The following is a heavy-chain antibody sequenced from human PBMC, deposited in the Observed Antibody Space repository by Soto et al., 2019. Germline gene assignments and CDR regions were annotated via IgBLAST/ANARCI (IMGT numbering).Heavy chain of an antibody. CDR2: ISGSGGGT. CDR1: GFTFSSYT. V-gene: IGHV3-23*01. Sequence: EVQLLDSGGGLVQPGGSLRLSCAASGFTFSSYTMSWVRQAPGKGLEWVSSISGSGGGTYYADSVTGRFTTSRDNSKNTLSLQMNSLRAEDTAVYYCAKSRGSGSYFNPSDAFDFWGQGTMVTVSS. CDR3: AKSRGSGSYFNPSDAFDF. J-gene: IGHJ3*01. D-gene: IGHD3-10*01.